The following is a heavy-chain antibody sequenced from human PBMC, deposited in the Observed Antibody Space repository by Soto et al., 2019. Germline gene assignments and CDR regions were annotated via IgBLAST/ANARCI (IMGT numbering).Heavy chain of an antibody. CDR2: ITYIGST. CDR3: ARESGGSLFGSYYDD. D-gene: IGHD3-3*01. J-gene: IGHJ4*02. Sequence: WTWIRQPPGKGLEWIGYITYIGSTYYNPSLKSRVTISVDTSKNQFSLKLSTVTAADTAVYYCARESGGSLFGSYYDDWGQGTLVTVSS. V-gene: IGHV4-31*02.